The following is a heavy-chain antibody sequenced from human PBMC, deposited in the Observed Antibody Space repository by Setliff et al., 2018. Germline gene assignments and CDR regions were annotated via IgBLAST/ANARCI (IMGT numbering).Heavy chain of an antibody. D-gene: IGHD6-13*01. J-gene: IGHJ4*02. CDR3: ATGSLVAADTGH. CDR1: GYTLTTYF. Sequence: ASVKVSCKASGYTLTTYFMNWVRQAPGQGLEWMGYINTRTGNPMYAQGFTGQFVFSLDPSVSTAYLQISSLKAEDTALYYCATGSLVAADTGHWGQGTLVTVSS. V-gene: IGHV7-4-1*02. CDR2: INTRTGNP.